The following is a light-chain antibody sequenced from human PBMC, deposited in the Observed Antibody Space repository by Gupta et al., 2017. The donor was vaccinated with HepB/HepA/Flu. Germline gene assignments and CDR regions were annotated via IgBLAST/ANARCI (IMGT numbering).Light chain of an antibody. J-gene: IGKJ4*01. CDR2: EVS. CDR1: PSLVYSDGNTY. Sequence: DVVMAQSPLSLTVTLGQPASISCRSHPSLVYSDGNTYLNWFHQRPGLSPRRLIYEVSTRDSGVPDTFSGSGSGTDFSLKIRRVEADDVGVYYYLHGTHWPPTVGGGTKVEIK. V-gene: IGKV2-30*01. CDR3: LHGTHWPPT.